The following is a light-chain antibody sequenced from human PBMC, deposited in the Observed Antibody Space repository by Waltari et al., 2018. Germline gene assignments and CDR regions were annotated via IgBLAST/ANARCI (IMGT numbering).Light chain of an antibody. CDR1: QGISSY. CDR3: QQLNSYPRT. CDR2: AAS. J-gene: IGKJ1*01. V-gene: IGKV1-9*01. Sequence: DIQLTQSPSFLSASVGDRVTITCRASQGISSYLAWYQQKPGKAPKLLIYAASTLQSGDPSRFSGIGSGTEFTLTISSLQPEDFATYYCQQLNSYPRTFGQGTKVEIK.